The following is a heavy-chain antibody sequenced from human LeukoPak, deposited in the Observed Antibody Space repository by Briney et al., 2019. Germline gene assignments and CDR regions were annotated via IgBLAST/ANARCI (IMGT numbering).Heavy chain of an antibody. J-gene: IGHJ4*02. V-gene: IGHV3-20*04. CDR2: INWNGGST. D-gene: IGHD2-2*02. Sequence: GGSLRLSCAASGFTFDDYGMSWVRQAPGKGLEWVSGINWNGGSTGYADSVKGRFTISRDNAKNSLYLQMNSLRAEDTALYYCARDREYCSSTSCYNDFDYWGQGTLVTVSS. CDR1: GFTFDDYG. CDR3: ARDREYCSSTSCYNDFDY.